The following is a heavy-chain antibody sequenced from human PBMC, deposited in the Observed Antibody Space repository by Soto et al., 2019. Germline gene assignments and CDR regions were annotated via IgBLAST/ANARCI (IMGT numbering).Heavy chain of an antibody. D-gene: IGHD2-2*01. CDR1: DGSVGTAHF. Sequence: PSETLSLTCTVSDGSVGTAHFWGWIRQPPGRGLEWIGSIYYSGRTYYNPSLKSRVTISIDTSKNQFSLKLSSVTAADTAVYYCARHDCDITSTNCHINWFDPWGQGTLVTVSS. CDR3: ARHDCDITSTNCHINWFDP. J-gene: IGHJ5*02. CDR2: IYYSGRT. V-gene: IGHV4-39*01.